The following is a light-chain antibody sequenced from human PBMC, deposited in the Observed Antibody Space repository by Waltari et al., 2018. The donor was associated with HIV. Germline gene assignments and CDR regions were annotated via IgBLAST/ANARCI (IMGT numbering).Light chain of an antibody. J-gene: IGKJ3*01. CDR1: ATISTI. Sequence: IVMTHSPATLSAFLGTEAPAFCRAGATISTILVWYQSKPGPAPRLLIFGASTRATGVPLRFSGTGSGTEFTLTISGLQSDDAGVYRGRQYHDLPRTFRPGTKVEIK. V-gene: IGKV3D-15*01. CDR3: RQYHDLPRT. CDR2: GAS.